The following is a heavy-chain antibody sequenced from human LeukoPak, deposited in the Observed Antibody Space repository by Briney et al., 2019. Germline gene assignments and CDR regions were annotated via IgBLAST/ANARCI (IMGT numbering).Heavy chain of an antibody. CDR1: GFTFSSYG. D-gene: IGHD3-22*01. Sequence: GGSLRLSYAASGFTFSSYGMHWVRQAPGKGLEWVAFIRYDGSNKYYADSVKGRFTISRDNSKNTLYLQMNSLRAEDTAVYYCAKVGDYYDTSGYSHFDYWGQGTLVTVSS. CDR3: AKVGDYYDTSGYSHFDY. J-gene: IGHJ4*02. V-gene: IGHV3-30*02. CDR2: IRYDGSNK.